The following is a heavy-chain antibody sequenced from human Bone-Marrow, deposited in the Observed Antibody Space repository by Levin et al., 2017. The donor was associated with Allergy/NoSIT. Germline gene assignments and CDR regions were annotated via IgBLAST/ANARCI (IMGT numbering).Heavy chain of an antibody. J-gene: IGHJ6*02. V-gene: IGHV3-66*01. CDR3: ARVPYFYDPSGHYSDNYYYYYGMDV. Sequence: GESLKISCAASGFTVTTNYMTWVRQAPGKGLEWVSVIYSGGSTYYADSVKGRFTISRDNSKNTVYLQMNSLRAEDTAVYYCARVPYFYDPSGHYSDNYYYYYGMDVWGQGTTVTVSS. D-gene: IGHD3-22*01. CDR2: IYSGGST. CDR1: GFTVTTNY.